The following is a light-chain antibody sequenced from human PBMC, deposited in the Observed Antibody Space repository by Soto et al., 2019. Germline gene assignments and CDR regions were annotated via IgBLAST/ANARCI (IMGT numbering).Light chain of an antibody. CDR3: QQYYSTPYT. J-gene: IGKJ2*01. Sequence: DIVMTQSPDSLAVSLGERATINCKSSQSVLYSSNNKNYLAWYQQKPGQPTKLLIYWASTRESGVPDRFSGSGSGTDFTLTISSLQAADVAVYYCQQYYSTPYTFVQGTKLEIK. CDR1: QSVLYSSNNKNY. CDR2: WAS. V-gene: IGKV4-1*01.